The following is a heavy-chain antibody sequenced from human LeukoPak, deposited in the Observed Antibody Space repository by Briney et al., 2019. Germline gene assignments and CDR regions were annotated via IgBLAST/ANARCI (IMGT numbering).Heavy chain of an antibody. CDR2: IYYSGST. V-gene: IGHV4-39*01. J-gene: IGHJ6*03. CDR3: ARYGDSYYYYMDV. CDR1: GGSISSSSYY. Sequence: PSETLSLTCTVSGGSISSSSYYWGWIRQPPGKGLEWIGSIYYSGSTYYNPSLKSRVTISVDTSKNQFSLKLSSVTAADTAVYYCARYGDSYYYYMDVWGKGTTVTVSS. D-gene: IGHD2-8*01.